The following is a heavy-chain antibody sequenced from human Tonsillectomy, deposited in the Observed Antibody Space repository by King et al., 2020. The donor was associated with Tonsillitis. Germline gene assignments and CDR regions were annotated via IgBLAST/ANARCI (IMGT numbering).Heavy chain of an antibody. V-gene: IGHV3-23*04. CDR2: ISGSGGDI. J-gene: IGHJ3*02. Sequence: VQLVESGGGLVQPGGSLRLSCAASGFDFSSYAMSWVRQAPGKGLDWVSIISGSGGDIYYADSVKGRFTISRDNSKNTLYLQMSSLRAEDTAVYYCAKIDHNWESDAFDIWGQGTMVIVSS. CDR3: AKIDHNWESDAFDI. D-gene: IGHD1-20*01. CDR1: GFDFSSYA.